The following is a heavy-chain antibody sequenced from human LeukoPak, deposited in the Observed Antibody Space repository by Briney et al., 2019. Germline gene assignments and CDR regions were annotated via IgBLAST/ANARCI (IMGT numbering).Heavy chain of an antibody. CDR1: GGSFSGYY. J-gene: IGHJ4*02. D-gene: IGHD2-2*01. CDR2: INHSGST. Sequence: PSETLSLTCAVYGGSFSGYYWSWIRQPPGKGLEWIGEINHSGSTNYNPSLKSRVTISVDTSKNQFSLKLSSVTAADTAVYCCATGYCSSTSCLPVDYWGQGTLVTVSS. CDR3: ATGYCSSTSCLPVDY. V-gene: IGHV4-34*01.